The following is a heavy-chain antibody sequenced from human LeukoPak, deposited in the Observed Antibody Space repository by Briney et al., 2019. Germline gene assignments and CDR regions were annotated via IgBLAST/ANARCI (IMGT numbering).Heavy chain of an antibody. CDR2: IYYSGST. J-gene: IGHJ4*02. CDR1: GGSISSYY. Sequence: PSETLSLTCTVSGGSISSYYWSWIRQPPGKGLEWIGYIYYSGSTYYNPSLKSRVTISVDTSKNQFSLKLSSVTAADTAVYYCARTSYGIVVVFDYWGQGTLVTVSS. V-gene: IGHV4-30-4*01. CDR3: ARTSYGIVVVFDY. D-gene: IGHD3-22*01.